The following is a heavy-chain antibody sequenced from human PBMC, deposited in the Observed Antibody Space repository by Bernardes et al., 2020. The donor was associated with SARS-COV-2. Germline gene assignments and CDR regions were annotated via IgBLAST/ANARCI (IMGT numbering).Heavy chain of an antibody. J-gene: IGHJ4*02. CDR1: GYTLTELS. V-gene: IGHV1-24*01. CDR3: ATGPPIGVWSGYYD. Sequence: ASVKVSCMVSGYTLTELSMHWVRQAPGKGLEWMGGFDPEDGETIYAQKFQGRVTMTEDTSTDTAYMELSSLRSEDTAVYYCATGPPIGVWSGYYDWGQGTLVTVSS. CDR2: FDPEDGET. D-gene: IGHD3-3*01.